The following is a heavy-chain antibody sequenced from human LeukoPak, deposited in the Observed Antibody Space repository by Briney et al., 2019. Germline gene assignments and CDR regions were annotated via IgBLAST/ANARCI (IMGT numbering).Heavy chain of an antibody. CDR2: ISSSSRYI. CDR3: ATDRHFSTFDY. J-gene: IGHJ4*02. Sequence: GGSLRLSCAASGFTFSSYSMNWVRQAPGKGLEWVSSISSSSRYIYYADSLKGRFTISRDNAKNSLYLQMNSLRVGDTAIYYCATDRHFSTFDYWGQGTLVTVSS. CDR1: GFTFSSYS. D-gene: IGHD3-3*02. V-gene: IGHV3-21*01.